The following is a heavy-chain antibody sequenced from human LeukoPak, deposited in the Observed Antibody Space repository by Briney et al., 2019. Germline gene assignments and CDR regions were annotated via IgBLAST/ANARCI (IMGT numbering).Heavy chain of an antibody. CDR2: IYYSGST. J-gene: IGHJ5*02. Sequence: SEALSLTCAVYGGSFSSYYWSWIRQPPGMGLEWIGYIYYSGSTNYNPSLKSRVTISVDTSKNQFSLKLSSVTAADTAVYYCARTGYSSSWYWFDPWGQGTLVTVSS. D-gene: IGHD6-13*01. CDR1: GGSFSSYY. CDR3: ARTGYSSSWYWFDP. V-gene: IGHV4-59*01.